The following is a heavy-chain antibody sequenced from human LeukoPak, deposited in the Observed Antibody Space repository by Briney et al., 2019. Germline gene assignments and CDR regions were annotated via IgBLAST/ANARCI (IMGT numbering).Heavy chain of an antibody. D-gene: IGHD3-10*01. CDR3: ARVTTMVRGVIRRYYYYYMDV. Sequence: SETLSLTCTVSGGSISSYYWSWIRQPPGKGLEWIGYIYYSGSINYNPSLKSRVTISVDTSKNQFSLKLSSVTAADTAVYYCARVTTMVRGVIRRYYYYYMDVWGKGTTVTVSS. V-gene: IGHV4-59*01. J-gene: IGHJ6*03. CDR1: GGSISSYY. CDR2: IYYSGSI.